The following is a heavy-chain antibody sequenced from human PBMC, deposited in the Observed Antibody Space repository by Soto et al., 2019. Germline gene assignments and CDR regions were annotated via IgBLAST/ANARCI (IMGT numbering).Heavy chain of an antibody. CDR3: ARDSDTALLGY. D-gene: IGHD5-18*01. J-gene: IGHJ4*02. V-gene: IGHV3-30-3*01. Sequence: QVQLVESGGGVVQPGRSLRLSCAASGFTFSSYAMHWVRQAPGKGLYWVAVISYDGSNNYYADSVKGRFTISRDNSKNTLYLQMNSLRAEDTAVYYCARDSDTALLGYWGQGTLVTVSS. CDR1: GFTFSSYA. CDR2: ISYDGSNN.